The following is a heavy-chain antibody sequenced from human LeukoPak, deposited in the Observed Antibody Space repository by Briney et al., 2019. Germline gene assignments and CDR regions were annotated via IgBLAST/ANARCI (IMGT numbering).Heavy chain of an antibody. Sequence: GGSLRLSCAASGFTFSSYWMSWVRQAPGKGLEWVSSISSSSSYIYYADSVKGRFTISRDNAKNSLYLQMNSLRAEDTAVYYCAREEAVAGTKEYFDYWGQGTLVTVSS. CDR3: AREEAVAGTKEYFDY. CDR2: ISSSSSYI. D-gene: IGHD6-19*01. J-gene: IGHJ4*02. V-gene: IGHV3-21*01. CDR1: GFTFSSYW.